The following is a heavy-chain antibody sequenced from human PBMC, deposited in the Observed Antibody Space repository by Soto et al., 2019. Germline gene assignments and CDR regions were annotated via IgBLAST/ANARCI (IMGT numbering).Heavy chain of an antibody. CDR1: GFTFSSYA. D-gene: IGHD3-22*01. V-gene: IGHV3-23*01. CDR3: AKALYYYDSSGYYPDYYYYGMDV. Sequence: GGSLRLSCAASGFTFSSYAMSWVRQAPGKGLEWVSAISGSGGSTYYADSVKGRFTISRDNSKNTLYLQMNSLRAEDTAVYYCAKALYYYDSSGYYPDYYYYGMDVWGQGTTVTVSS. J-gene: IGHJ6*02. CDR2: ISGSGGST.